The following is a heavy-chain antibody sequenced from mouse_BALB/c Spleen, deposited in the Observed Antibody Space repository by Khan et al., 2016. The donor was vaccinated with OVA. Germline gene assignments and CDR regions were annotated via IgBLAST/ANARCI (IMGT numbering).Heavy chain of an antibody. CDR1: GYSITSDYA. CDR3: ARWFAY. V-gene: IGHV3-2*02. J-gene: IGHJ3*01. Sequence: QLEESGPGLVKPSQSLSLTCTVTGYSITSDYAWNWIRQFPGNKLEWMGYISYSGGTSYLPSLKSRISITRDTSKNQFFLQLNSVTTEDSATYYCARWFAYWGQGTLVTVS. CDR2: ISYSGGT.